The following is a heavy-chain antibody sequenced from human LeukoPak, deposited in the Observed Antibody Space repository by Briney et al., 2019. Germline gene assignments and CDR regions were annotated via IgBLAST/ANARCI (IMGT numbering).Heavy chain of an antibody. V-gene: IGHV3-7*01. Sequence: GGSLRLSCAASGFPFSGYWMDWVRQAPGKGMEWVANTKQDGSEQYYADSVKGRFTISRDNAKNALYLQMNSLRAEDTAVYYCSRSLEYWGEGGLVTASS. CDR2: TKQDGSEQ. J-gene: IGHJ4*02. CDR1: GFPFSGYW. CDR3: SRSLEY.